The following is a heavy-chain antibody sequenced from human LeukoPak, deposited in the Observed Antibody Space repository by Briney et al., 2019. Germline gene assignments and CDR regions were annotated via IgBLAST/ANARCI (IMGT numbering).Heavy chain of an antibody. CDR2: MKSKTDGGTS. CDR1: GFTISNAW. V-gene: IGHV3-15*01. Sequence: GGSLRLSCAASGFTISNAWMSWVCQAPGQGLEWVGRMKSKTDGGTSDYAAPVKGRFTISRDDSKNTLYLQMNSLKTEDTAVYYCTTVVVPVASRYYYYYYGMDVWGQGTTVTVSS. D-gene: IGHD2-2*01. CDR3: TTVVVPVASRYYYYYYGMDV. J-gene: IGHJ6*02.